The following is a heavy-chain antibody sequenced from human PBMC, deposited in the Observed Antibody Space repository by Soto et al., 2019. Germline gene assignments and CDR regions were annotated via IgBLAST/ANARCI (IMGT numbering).Heavy chain of an antibody. CDR2: MNPNSGNT. J-gene: IGHJ5*02. D-gene: IGHD2-15*01. CDR3: ARERGALCSGGSWYWFDP. Sequence: QVQLVQSGAEVKKPGASVKVSCKASGYTFTSYDINWVRQATGQGLEWMGWMNPNSGNTAYAQKFQGRVTMTRNTSTSTAYMELSSLRSEDTAVYYCARERGALCSGGSWYWFDPWGQGTLVTVSS. CDR1: GYTFTSYD. V-gene: IGHV1-8*01.